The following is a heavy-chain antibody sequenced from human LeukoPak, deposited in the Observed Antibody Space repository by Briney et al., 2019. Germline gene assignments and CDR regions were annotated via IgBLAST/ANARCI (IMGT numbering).Heavy chain of an antibody. Sequence: VASVKVSCKASGYTFTTYFLHWVRQAPGQGLEWMGIIDPSSGGSTSAQKFQVRVTMTRDMSTSTVYMELSSLTSEDTAVYYCARPRYTNSQDAFDIWGQGTMVTVSS. CDR1: GYTFTTYF. J-gene: IGHJ3*02. CDR2: IDPSSGGS. CDR3: ARPRYTNSQDAFDI. V-gene: IGHV1-46*01. D-gene: IGHD3-9*01.